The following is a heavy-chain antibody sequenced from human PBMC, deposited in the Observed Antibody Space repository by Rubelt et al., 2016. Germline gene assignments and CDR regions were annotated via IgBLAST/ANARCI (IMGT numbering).Heavy chain of an antibody. CDR1: GGSISSYY. J-gene: IGHJ5*02. D-gene: IGHD2-15*01. V-gene: IGHV4-59*01. CDR3: ARGSVVAATLDWFDP. Sequence: QVQLQESGPGLVKPSETLSLTCTVSGGSISSYYWSWIRQPPGKGLEWIGYIYYSGSTNYNPSLKSRVTISVDTSKNQFSLKLSAVTAADTAVYYCARGSVVAATLDWFDPWGQGTLVTVSS. CDR2: IYYSGST.